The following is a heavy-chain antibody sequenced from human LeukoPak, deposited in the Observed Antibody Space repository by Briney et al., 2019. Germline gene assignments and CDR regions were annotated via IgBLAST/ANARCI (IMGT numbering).Heavy chain of an antibody. CDR1: GYTFTTYY. V-gene: IGHV1-46*01. J-gene: IGHJ4*02. Sequence: EAPVKVSCKASGYTFTTYYMHWVRQAPGQGLEWMGIINPSGGSAGYAQRFQGRVTMTRDTSTSTVYMELSTLRSEDTAVYYCATSMYYYDSSGLDYWGQGTLVTVSS. D-gene: IGHD3-22*01. CDR2: INPSGGSA. CDR3: ATSMYYYDSSGLDY.